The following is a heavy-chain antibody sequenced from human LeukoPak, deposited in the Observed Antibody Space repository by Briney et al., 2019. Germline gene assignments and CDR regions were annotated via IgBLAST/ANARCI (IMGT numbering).Heavy chain of an antibody. CDR2: IIPIFGSA. D-gene: IGHD3-10*01. Sequence: GASVKVSCKASGGTFSSYAISWVRQAPGQGLEWMGGIIPIFGSANYAQKFQGRVTITADESTSTAYMELSSLRSEDTAVYYCARDLYGSGSYYYRWFDPWGQGTLVTVSS. CDR1: GGTFSSYA. CDR3: ARDLYGSGSYYYRWFDP. V-gene: IGHV1-69*13. J-gene: IGHJ5*02.